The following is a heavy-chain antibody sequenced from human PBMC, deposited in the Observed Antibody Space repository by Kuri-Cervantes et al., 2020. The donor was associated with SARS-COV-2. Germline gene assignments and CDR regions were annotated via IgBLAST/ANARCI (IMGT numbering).Heavy chain of an antibody. J-gene: IGHJ3*02. Sequence: GESLKISCAASGFTFNTYAMSWVRQAPGKGLEWVSGISGRGGSTYYADSVKGRFTISRDNSNNTLYLQMNSLRAEDTAVYYCAKIPIIAAAGADAFDIWGQGTMVTVSS. V-gene: IGHV3-23*01. D-gene: IGHD6-13*01. CDR2: ISGRGGST. CDR3: AKIPIIAAAGADAFDI. CDR1: GFTFNTYA.